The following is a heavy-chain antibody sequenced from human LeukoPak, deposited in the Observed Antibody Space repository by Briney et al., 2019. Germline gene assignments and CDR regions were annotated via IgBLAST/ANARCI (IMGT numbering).Heavy chain of an antibody. J-gene: IGHJ4*02. CDR2: ISGSGTST. V-gene: IGHV3-23*01. Sequence: QPGGSLTLSCAASGFTFSSYAMTWVRQAPGTGLEWVSGISGSGTSTYYTDSVKGRFTISRDNSKNTLYLQMNSLRAEDTAVYYCAKKSGSYSLFDYWGQGTLVTVSS. CDR1: GFTFSSYA. CDR3: AKKSGSYSLFDY. D-gene: IGHD1-26*01.